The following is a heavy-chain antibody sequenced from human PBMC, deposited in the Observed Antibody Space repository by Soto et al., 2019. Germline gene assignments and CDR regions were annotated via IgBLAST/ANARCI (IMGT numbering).Heavy chain of an antibody. J-gene: IGHJ6*02. CDR1: GGSVSSGSYY. Sequence: SETLYLTCTVSGGSVSSGSYYWSWIRQPPGKGLEWIGYIYYSGSTNYNPSLKSRVTISVDTSKNQFSLKLSSVTAADTAVYYCARVGDFEGGMDVWGQGTTVTVSS. CDR3: ARVGDFEGGMDV. CDR2: IYYSGST. D-gene: IGHD3-16*01. V-gene: IGHV4-61*01.